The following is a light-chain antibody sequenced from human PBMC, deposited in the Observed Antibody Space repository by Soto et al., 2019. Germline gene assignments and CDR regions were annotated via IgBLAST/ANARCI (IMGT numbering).Light chain of an antibody. Sequence: IQKTQAPSTLSASLGDRDTITGLSSQSISTWLAWYQQKPGKAPNLLIYKASRLETGVPSRFSGSGSGTEFTLTISFLQPDDFATYYCQQYNSYSPLTFGGGTKVDIK. CDR1: QSISTW. V-gene: IGKV1-5*03. J-gene: IGKJ4*01. CDR3: QQYNSYSPLT. CDR2: KAS.